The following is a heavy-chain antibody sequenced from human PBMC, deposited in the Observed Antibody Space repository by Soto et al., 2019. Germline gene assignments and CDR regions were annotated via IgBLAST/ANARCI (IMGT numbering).Heavy chain of an antibody. D-gene: IGHD3-10*01. CDR1: GFSLSTSGVG. V-gene: IGHV2-5*02. Sequence: QITLKESGPTLVKPTQTLTLTCTFSGFSLSTSGVGVGWIRQPPGKALEWLALIYWDDDKRDTPSLKSRLTIAKDTSKHQVVLTMTNMDPVDTATYYCAHSLAVRGVTLNWFDPWGQGTLVTVSS. CDR2: IYWDDDK. CDR3: AHSLAVRGVTLNWFDP. J-gene: IGHJ5*02.